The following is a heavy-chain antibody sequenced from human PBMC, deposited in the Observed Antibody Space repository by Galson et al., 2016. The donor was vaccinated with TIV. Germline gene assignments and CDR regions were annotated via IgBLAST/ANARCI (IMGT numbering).Heavy chain of an antibody. D-gene: IGHD5-18*01. V-gene: IGHV5-51*03. CDR1: GYSFTNYW. Sequence: QSGAEVKKPGESLKISCKGSGYSFTNYWIGWVRQMPGKGLEWMGIIHLRDLETSYSPSFQGQVTIAAVNSITTAYLQWSSLKASDTAIYYCARLAANNYGNGYFDYWGQGTLVTVSS. J-gene: IGHJ4*02. CDR3: ARLAANNYGNGYFDY. CDR2: IHLRDLET.